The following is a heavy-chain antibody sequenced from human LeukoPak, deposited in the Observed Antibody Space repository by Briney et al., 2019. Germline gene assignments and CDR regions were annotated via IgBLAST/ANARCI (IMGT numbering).Heavy chain of an antibody. V-gene: IGHV3-48*03. CDR1: GFSFSNFE. D-gene: IGHD5-12*01. CDR2: ISASGNTI. Sequence: GGSLRLSCATSGFSFSNFEMNWVRQAPGMGLEWISYISASGNTIYHADSVEGRFTISRDNAKNSLYLQMNSLRAEDTAVYYCARHIVASPQKDDIPFFDYWGQGTLVTVSS. CDR3: ARHIVASPQKDDIPFFDY. J-gene: IGHJ4*02.